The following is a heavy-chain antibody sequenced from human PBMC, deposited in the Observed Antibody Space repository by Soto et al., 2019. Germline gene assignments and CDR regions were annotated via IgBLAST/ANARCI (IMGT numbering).Heavy chain of an antibody. D-gene: IGHD6-19*01. Sequence: GGSLRLSCAASGFTFSSYAMSWVRQAPGKGLEWVSVISGSGGRTYYADSVKGRFTISRDNSKNTLYLQMNNLRAEDTAVYYCAKDRYSSGFNDYWGQGTLVTVSS. CDR1: GFTFSSYA. J-gene: IGHJ4*02. V-gene: IGHV3-23*01. CDR2: ISGSGGRT. CDR3: AKDRYSSGFNDY.